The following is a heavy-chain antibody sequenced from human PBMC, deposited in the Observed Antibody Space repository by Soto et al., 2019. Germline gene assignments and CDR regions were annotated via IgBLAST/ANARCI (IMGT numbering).Heavy chain of an antibody. CDR1: GFTFSAYW. J-gene: IGHJ4*02. CDR3: ARVGVGAYFFES. CDR2: INPDGITT. Sequence: EVQLVESGGGLVQPGGSLRLSCEASGFTFSAYWMHWVRQAPGKGLVWVSRINPDGITTSYADSVEGRFTISRDNTKNTLYLQMHSLRAEDTAVYFGARVGVGAYFFESWGQGVLLNVSS. D-gene: IGHD1-26*01. V-gene: IGHV3-74*01.